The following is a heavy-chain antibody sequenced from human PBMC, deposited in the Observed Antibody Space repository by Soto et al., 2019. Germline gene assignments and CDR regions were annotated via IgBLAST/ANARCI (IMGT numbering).Heavy chain of an antibody. J-gene: IGHJ3*02. CDR1: GYTFTSYA. D-gene: IGHD3-3*01. CDR3: ARDFLGLSAFDI. CDR2: INTGNGNT. Sequence: QVQLVQSGAEVKKPGASVKVSCKASGYTFTSYAMHWVRQAPGQRLEWMGWINTGNGNTKYSQKFQGRVTITRDTSASTAYMELSSLRSEDTAVYYCARDFLGLSAFDIWGQGTMVTVSS. V-gene: IGHV1-3*04.